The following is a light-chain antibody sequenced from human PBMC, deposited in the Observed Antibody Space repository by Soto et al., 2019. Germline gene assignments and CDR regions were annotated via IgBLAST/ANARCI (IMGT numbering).Light chain of an antibody. CDR3: QQYDNLPSIT. CDR2: DAS. V-gene: IGKV1-33*01. J-gene: IGKJ5*01. Sequence: DIQMTQSPSSLSASVGDRVTITCQASQDISDYLNWYQQKPGKAPKLLIYDASNLETGVPSRFSGGGSGTDLTLTISSLQPEDIATYYCQQYDNLPSITFGHGTRLEIK. CDR1: QDISDY.